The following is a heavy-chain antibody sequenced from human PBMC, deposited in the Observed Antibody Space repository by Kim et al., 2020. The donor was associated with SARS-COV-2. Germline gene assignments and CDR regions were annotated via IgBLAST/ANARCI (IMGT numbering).Heavy chain of an antibody. CDR2: IYYSGST. D-gene: IGHD3-10*01. CDR1: GGSISSSSYY. Sequence: SETLSLTCTVSGGSISSSSYYWGWIRQPPGKGLEWIGSIYYSGSTYYNPSLKSRVTISVDTSKNQFSLKLSSVTAADTAVYYCASLLWFGERQHDYWGQGTLVTVSS. J-gene: IGHJ4*02. V-gene: IGHV4-39*01. CDR3: ASLLWFGERQHDY.